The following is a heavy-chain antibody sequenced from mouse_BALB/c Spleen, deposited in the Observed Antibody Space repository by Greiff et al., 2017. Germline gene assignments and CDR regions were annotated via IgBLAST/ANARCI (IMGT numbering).Heavy chain of an antibody. J-gene: IGHJ3*01. D-gene: IGHD1-1*01. V-gene: IGHV5-6-5*01. Sequence: EVQLVESGGGLVKPGGSLKLSCAATGFTFSSYAMSWVRQTPEKRLEWVASISSGGSTYYPDRVKGRFTISRDNARNILYLQMCSLRSEDTTMYYCAREDYYGSSYDWFAYWGQGTLVTVSA. CDR1: GFTFSSYA. CDR3: AREDYYGSSYDWFAY. CDR2: ISSGGST.